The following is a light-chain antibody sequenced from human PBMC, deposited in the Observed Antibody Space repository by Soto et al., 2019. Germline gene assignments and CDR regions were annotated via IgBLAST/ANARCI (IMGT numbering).Light chain of an antibody. CDR1: QSISSY. CDR3: RQSYSTPWT. CDR2: AAS. Sequence: IPMTQSPSSLSASVGDRVTITCRASQSISSYLNWYQQKPGKAPKLLIYAASSLQSGVPSRFSGSGSGTDFTLTISSLRPEDFATYYCRQSYSTPWTCGRRPKEQI. V-gene: IGKV1-39*01. J-gene: IGKJ1*01.